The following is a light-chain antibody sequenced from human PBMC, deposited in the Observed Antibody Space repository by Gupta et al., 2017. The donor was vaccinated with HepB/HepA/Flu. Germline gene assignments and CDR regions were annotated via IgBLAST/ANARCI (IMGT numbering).Light chain of an antibody. V-gene: IGKV4-1*01. Sequence: DIVMTQSPDSLAVSLGERATINCKSSQSCLHSSNNKNYLAWFQQKPGQPPKLLIYWASTRESGVPDRFSGRGSGTDFTLTISSRQAEDVAVYYCQQDFNTSRTFGHGTKVEIK. CDR2: WAS. CDR3: QQDFNTSRT. J-gene: IGKJ1*01. CDR1: QSCLHSSNNKNY.